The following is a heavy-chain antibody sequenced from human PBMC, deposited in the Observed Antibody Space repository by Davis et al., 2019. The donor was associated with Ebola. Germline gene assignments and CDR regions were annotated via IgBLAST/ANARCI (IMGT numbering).Heavy chain of an antibody. Sequence: SLMISCAPSGIIFSSYTLQWVHAAAGKRLEGVAVISYDGGNKYYADYVKGRFTISRNNSKNMLYLQMNSLRAEDTALYYCSKKGSETAILDYWGQGSVVTVSS. V-gene: IGHV3-30*04. J-gene: IGHJ4*02. CDR3: SKKGSETAILDY. CDR1: GIIFSSYT. D-gene: IGHD2-21*02. CDR2: ISYDGGNK.